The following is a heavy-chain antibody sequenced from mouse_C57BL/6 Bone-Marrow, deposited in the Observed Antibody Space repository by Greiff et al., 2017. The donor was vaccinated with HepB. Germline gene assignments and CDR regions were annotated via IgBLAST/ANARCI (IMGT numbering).Heavy chain of an antibody. CDR1: GYSITSGYD. J-gene: IGHJ3*01. Sequence: VQLQQSGPGMVKPSQSLSLTCTVTGYSITSGYDWHWIRHFPGNKLEWMGYISYSGSTNYNPSLKSRISITHDTSKNHFFLKLNSVTTEDTATYYCARGGSYGLAYWGQGTLVTVSA. CDR2: ISYSGST. V-gene: IGHV3-1*01. D-gene: IGHD1-1*01. CDR3: ARGGSYGLAY.